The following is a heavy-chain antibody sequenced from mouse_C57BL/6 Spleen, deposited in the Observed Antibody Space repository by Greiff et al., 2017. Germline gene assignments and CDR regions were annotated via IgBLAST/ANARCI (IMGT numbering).Heavy chain of an antibody. V-gene: IGHV1-18*01. CDR2: INPNNGGT. CDR1: GYTFTDYN. D-gene: IGHD1-1*01. Sequence: VQLQQSGPELVKPGASVKIPCKASGYTFTDYNMDWVKQSHGKSLEWIGDINPNNGGTIYNQKFKGKATLTVDKSSSTAYMELRSLTSEDTAVYYCARWDSSFWYFDVWGTGTTVTVSS. CDR3: ARWDSSFWYFDV. J-gene: IGHJ1*03.